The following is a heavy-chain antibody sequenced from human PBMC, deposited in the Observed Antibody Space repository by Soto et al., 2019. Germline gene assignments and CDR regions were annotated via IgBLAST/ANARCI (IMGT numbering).Heavy chain of an antibody. V-gene: IGHV3-13*04. D-gene: IGHD3-10*01. J-gene: IGHJ6*02. CDR1: GFTFSSYD. Sequence: EVQLVESGGGLVQPGGSLRLSCAASGFTFSSYDMHWVRQATGKGLEWVSAIGTAGDTYYPGSVKGRFTISRENAKNSLELQMNSLRAGDTAVYYCARGAGLLWFGEGNWMDVWGQGTTVTVSS. CDR3: ARGAGLLWFGEGNWMDV. CDR2: IGTAGDT.